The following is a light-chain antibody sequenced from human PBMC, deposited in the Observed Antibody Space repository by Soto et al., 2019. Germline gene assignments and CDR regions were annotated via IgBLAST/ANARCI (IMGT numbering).Light chain of an antibody. V-gene: IGLV2-14*01. CDR2: EVT. Sequence: QSALTQPASVSGSPGQSITISCTGTSGDIGSYNRVSWHQQHPGKAPKLIIYEVTDRPSGVSNRFSGSKSGNTASLTISGLQAEDEAEYYCSSYTNINTRACVFGTGTQLTVL. CDR1: SGDIGSYNR. CDR3: SSYTNINTRACV. J-gene: IGLJ7*01.